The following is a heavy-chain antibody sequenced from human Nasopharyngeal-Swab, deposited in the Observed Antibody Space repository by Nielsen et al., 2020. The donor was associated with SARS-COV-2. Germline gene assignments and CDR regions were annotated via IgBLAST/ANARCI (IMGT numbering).Heavy chain of an antibody. Sequence: LRLSCTVSGGSISSGDYYWSWIRQPPGKGLEWIGYIYYSGSTNYNPSLKSRVTISVDTSKNQFSLKLSSVTAADTAVYYCARGRSSGYYYGYYYGMDVWGQGTTVTVSS. CDR3: ARGRSSGYYYGYYYGMDV. CDR2: IYYSGST. J-gene: IGHJ6*02. V-gene: IGHV4-30-4*01. CDR1: GGSISSGDYY. D-gene: IGHD3-22*01.